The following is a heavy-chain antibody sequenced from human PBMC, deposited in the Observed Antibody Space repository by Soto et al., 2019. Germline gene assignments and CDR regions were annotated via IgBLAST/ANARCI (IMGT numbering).Heavy chain of an antibody. D-gene: IGHD3-16*01. CDR2: IYYTGNT. CDR3: ARGGTYGLYGSGRVDYGMDV. CDR1: GGSVSSDTYY. Sequence: PSETLSLTCTVSGGSVSSDTYYWSWIRQPSGKGLEWIGYIYYTGNTNYNPSLKSRVIISIDTSKNQFSLKLSSVTAADTAVYYCARGGTYGLYGSGRVDYGMDVWGQGTTVTVSS. V-gene: IGHV4-61*01. J-gene: IGHJ6*02.